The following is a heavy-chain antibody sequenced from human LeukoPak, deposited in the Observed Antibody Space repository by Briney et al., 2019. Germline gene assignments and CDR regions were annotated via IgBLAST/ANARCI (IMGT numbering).Heavy chain of an antibody. CDR3: ARDRRVSPGGWYLVMAFDP. CDR1: GGSISSSSYY. J-gene: IGHJ5*02. D-gene: IGHD6-19*01. Sequence: PSETLSLTCTVSGGSISSSSYYWGWIRQPPGKGLEWIGSIYYSGSTYYNPSLKSRVTISVDTSKNQFSLKLSSVTAADTAVYYCARDRRVSPGGWYLVMAFDPWGQGTLVTVSS. V-gene: IGHV4-39*07. CDR2: IYYSGST.